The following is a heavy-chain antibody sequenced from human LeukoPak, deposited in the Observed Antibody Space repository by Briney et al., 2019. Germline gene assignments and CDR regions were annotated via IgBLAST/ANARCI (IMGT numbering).Heavy chain of an antibody. CDR1: GFTFIKYS. CDR3: ARALRIYYYFDY. Sequence: GESLRLSCAASGFTFIKYSMTWVRQAPGKGLEWVSAITGSGAFTDYADSVQGRFTISRDNSKNTLYLQMNSLRAEDTAVYYCARALRIYYYFDYWGQGTLVTVSS. J-gene: IGHJ4*02. D-gene: IGHD1-26*01. V-gene: IGHV3-23*01. CDR2: ITGSGAFT.